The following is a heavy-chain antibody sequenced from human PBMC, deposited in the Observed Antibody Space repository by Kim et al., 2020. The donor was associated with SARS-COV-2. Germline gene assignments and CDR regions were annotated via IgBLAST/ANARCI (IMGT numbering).Heavy chain of an antibody. V-gene: IGHV3-11*01. CDR3: ASLKLLHYHMDV. Sequence: GGSLRLSCAASGFIFSDYYMSWIRQAPGKGLEWISYISSSSNTIYYADVVKGRFTISRDNAKNSLYLEMNSLSAEDTAVYYCASLKLLHYHMDVWGKGTTVTVS. J-gene: IGHJ6*03. CDR1: GFIFSDYY. CDR2: ISSSSNTI.